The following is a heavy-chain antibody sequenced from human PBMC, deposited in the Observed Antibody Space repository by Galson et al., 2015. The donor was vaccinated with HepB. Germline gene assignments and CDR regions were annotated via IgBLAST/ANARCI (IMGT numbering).Heavy chain of an antibody. V-gene: IGHV5-51*01. J-gene: IGHJ4*02. D-gene: IGHD5-24*01. CDR1: GYSFDYYW. CDR2: IYPGESET. Sequence: QSGAEVKRPGESLKISCQGSGYSFDYYWIAWVRQMPGKGLEWMGIIYPGESETRFGPSFQGQVSFSVDRSTSTAYLHWNSLKASDTAIYYCARLVDGYKDYWGQGTLGTVSS. CDR3: ARLVDGYKDY.